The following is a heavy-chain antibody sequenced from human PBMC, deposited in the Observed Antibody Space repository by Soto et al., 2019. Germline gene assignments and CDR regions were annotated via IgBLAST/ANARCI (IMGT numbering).Heavy chain of an antibody. D-gene: IGHD1-26*01. CDR3: ARDLIVGATQNWFDP. V-gene: IGHV4-4*07. J-gene: IGHJ5*02. CDR1: GGSISSYY. Sequence: SETLSLTCTVSGGSISSYYWSWIRQPAGKGLEWIGRIYTSGGTNYNPSLKSRVTMSVDTSKNQFSLKLSSVTAADTAVYYCARDLIVGATQNWFDPWGQGTLVTVSS. CDR2: IYTSGGT.